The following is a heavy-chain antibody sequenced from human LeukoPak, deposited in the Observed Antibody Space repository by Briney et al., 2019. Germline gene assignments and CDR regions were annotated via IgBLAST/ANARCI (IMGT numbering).Heavy chain of an antibody. Sequence: SETLSLTCAVYGGSFSGYYWSWIRQPPGKGLEWIGEINHSGSTNYNPSLKSRVTISVDTSKNQFALKLSSVTAADTAVYYCARVGRYDSSGYYANWSAPWGQATLVTVSS. J-gene: IGHJ5*02. CDR3: ARVGRYDSSGYYANWSAP. D-gene: IGHD3-22*01. V-gene: IGHV4-34*01. CDR2: INHSGST. CDR1: GGSFSGYY.